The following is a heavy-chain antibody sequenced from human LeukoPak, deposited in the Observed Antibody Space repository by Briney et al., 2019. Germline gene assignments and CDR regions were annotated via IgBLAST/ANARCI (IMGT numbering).Heavy chain of an antibody. CDR2: IKQDGSGK. V-gene: IGHV3-7*01. D-gene: IGHD5-12*01. Sequence: GGSLRLSCAASGFTFSSYWMSWVRQAPGKGLEWVANIKQDGSGKYYVDSVKGRFTISRDNAKNSLYLQMNSLRAEDTAVYYCARTRWLRSFDYWGQGTLVTVSS. CDR1: GFTFSSYW. J-gene: IGHJ4*02. CDR3: ARTRWLRSFDY.